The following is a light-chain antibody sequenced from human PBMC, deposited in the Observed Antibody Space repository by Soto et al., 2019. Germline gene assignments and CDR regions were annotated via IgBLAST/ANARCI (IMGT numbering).Light chain of an antibody. CDR1: QSVSNNY. CDR2: GAS. Sequence: DTVLTQSPGALPWSPGERATLSCRASQSVSNNYLAWYQQKPGQAPRLLIYGASSRATGIPDRFSGSGSGTDFTLTISRLEPEDFAVYYCQQYGSSPVTFGGGTKVEIK. CDR3: QQYGSSPVT. V-gene: IGKV3-20*01. J-gene: IGKJ4*01.